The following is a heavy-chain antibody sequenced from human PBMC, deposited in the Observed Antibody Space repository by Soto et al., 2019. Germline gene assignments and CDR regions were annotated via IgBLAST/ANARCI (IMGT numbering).Heavy chain of an antibody. D-gene: IGHD5-12*01. CDR1: GISYTTYA. V-gene: IGHV1-3*01. CDR3: ARAISGYVT. CDR2: INAGNGDT. J-gene: IGHJ4*02. Sequence: VQLVQSGAEVKKPGASVRISCTVSGISYTTYAIHWVRQAPGQGLEWMGWINAGNGDTRYSQRFQGRVTLTTDTSATTTYMDLSSLRSEDTSIYYCARAISGYVTWGQGTLVTVSS.